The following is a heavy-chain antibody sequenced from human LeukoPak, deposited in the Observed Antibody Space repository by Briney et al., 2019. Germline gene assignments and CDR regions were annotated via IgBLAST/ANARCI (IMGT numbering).Heavy chain of an antibody. CDR3: TTRSSDFWSGFVN. Sequence: ASVKVSCKVSGNSLSELSIQWVRQAPGKGLECMGGFDPEEAKMVYAHNFQGRVTMTEDTSTQTAYMELSGLTSDDTAVYYCTTRSSDFWSGFVNWGQGTLVTVSS. J-gene: IGHJ4*02. D-gene: IGHD3-3*01. V-gene: IGHV1-24*01. CDR1: GNSLSELS. CDR2: FDPEEAKM.